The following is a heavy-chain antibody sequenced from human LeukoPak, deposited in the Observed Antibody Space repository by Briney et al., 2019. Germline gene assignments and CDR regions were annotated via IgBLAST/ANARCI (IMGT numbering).Heavy chain of an antibody. J-gene: IGHJ4*02. CDR1: GYTLTELS. CDR3: ATLDYDSSGYYYDY. V-gene: IGHV1-24*01. D-gene: IGHD3-22*01. CDR2: FDPEDGET. Sequence: ASVKVSCKVSGYTLTELSMHWVRQAPGKGLEWMGGFDPEDGETIYAQKFQGRVTMTEDTSTDTAYMELSSLRSEDTAVYYCATLDYDSSGYYYDYWGQGTLVTDSS.